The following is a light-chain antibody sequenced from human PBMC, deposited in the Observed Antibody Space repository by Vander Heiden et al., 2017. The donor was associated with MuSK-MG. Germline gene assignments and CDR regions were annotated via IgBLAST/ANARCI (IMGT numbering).Light chain of an antibody. CDR2: EVS. CDR1: SSDVGGYNY. CDR3: SSYTSSSTPRV. J-gene: IGLJ3*02. Sequence: QSALTQPASVSGSPGQSITISCTGTSSDVGGYNYVSWYQQHPGKAPKLMMYEVSNRPSGVSNRFSGSKSGNTASLTISGLQAEDEADDYCSSYTSSSTPRVFGGGTKLTV. V-gene: IGLV2-14*01.